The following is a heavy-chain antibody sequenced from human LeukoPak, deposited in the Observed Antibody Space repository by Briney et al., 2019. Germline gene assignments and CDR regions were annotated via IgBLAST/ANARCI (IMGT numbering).Heavy chain of an antibody. J-gene: IGHJ4*02. Sequence: ASVKVSCKSSGYTSTAYSIHWVRQAPGQGLEWMGRINPNTGVTNYAQKFQGKVAVTRDTSLNTAYMEVNRLGSDDTAIYYCARDLDGSRFDYWGQGTLVTVSS. CDR3: ARDLDGSRFDY. CDR1: GYTSTAYS. D-gene: IGHD1-26*01. CDR2: INPNTGVT. V-gene: IGHV1-2*06.